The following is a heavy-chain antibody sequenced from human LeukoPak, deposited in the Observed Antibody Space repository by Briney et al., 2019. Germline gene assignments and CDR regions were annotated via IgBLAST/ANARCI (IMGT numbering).Heavy chain of an antibody. D-gene: IGHD6-19*01. Sequence: GGSLRLSCAASGFTFSTYGMHWVRQAPGNGPEWVAVISYDGSKKYYADSVRGRFNISRDNSKNTLYLQMNRLRAEDTAMYYCAKDKIGREWLALDYWGQGTLVTVSS. J-gene: IGHJ4*02. CDR2: ISYDGSKK. CDR1: GFTFSTYG. V-gene: IGHV3-30*18. CDR3: AKDKIGREWLALDY.